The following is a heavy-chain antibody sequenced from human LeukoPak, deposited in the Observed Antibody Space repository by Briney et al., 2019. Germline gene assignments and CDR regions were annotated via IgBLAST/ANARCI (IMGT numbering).Heavy chain of an antibody. CDR2: IYHSGST. Sequence: SETLSLTCAVSGGSISSSNWWSWVRQPPGKGLEWIGEIYHSGSTNYKPSLKSRVTISVDKSKNQFSLKPSSVTAADTAVYYCARADYYDSSGPGFDIWGQGTMVTVSS. D-gene: IGHD3-22*01. CDR1: GGSISSSNW. J-gene: IGHJ3*02. V-gene: IGHV4-4*02. CDR3: ARADYYDSSGPGFDI.